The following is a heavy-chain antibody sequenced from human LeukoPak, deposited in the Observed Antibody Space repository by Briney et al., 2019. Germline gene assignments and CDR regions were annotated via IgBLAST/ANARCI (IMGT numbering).Heavy chain of an antibody. D-gene: IGHD4-23*01. CDR1: GYTFTSYD. CDR3: ARRLGLRWDLQAFDI. J-gene: IGHJ3*02. Sequence: ASVKVSCKASGYTFTSYDINWVRQATGQGLEWMGWMNPNSYNTGYAQKFQGRVTITRNTSISTAYMELSSLRSEDTAVYYCARRLGLRWDLQAFDIWGQGTMVTVSS. V-gene: IGHV1-8*03. CDR2: MNPNSYNT.